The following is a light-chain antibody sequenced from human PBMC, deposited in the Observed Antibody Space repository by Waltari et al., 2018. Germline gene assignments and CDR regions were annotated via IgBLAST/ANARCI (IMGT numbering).Light chain of an antibody. CDR2: GNN. Sequence: QSVLTQPPSVSGAPGQRVTISCTGSSSNIGAGFAVHWYQQLPGTAPKLLIYGNNNRPPGVPDRCSGSKSGTSASLAITGLQAEDEADYYCQSYGSDWVFGGGTKLTVL. CDR1: SSNIGAGFA. J-gene: IGLJ3*02. V-gene: IGLV1-40*01. CDR3: QSYGSDWV.